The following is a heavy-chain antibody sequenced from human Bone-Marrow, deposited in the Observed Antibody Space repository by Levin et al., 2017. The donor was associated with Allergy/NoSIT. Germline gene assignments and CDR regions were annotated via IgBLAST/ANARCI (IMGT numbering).Heavy chain of an antibody. V-gene: IGHV1-2*02. J-gene: IGHJ3*02. D-gene: IGHD3/OR15-3a*01. CDR2: INPNSGGT. CDR3: ARDFGLVIRGGAFDI. CDR1: GYTFTGYY. Sequence: GASVKVSCKASGYTFTGYYMHWVRQAPGQGLEWMGWINPNSGGTNYAQKFQGRVTMTRDTSISTAYMELSRLRSDDTAVYYCARDFGLVIRGGAFDIWGQGTMVTVSS.